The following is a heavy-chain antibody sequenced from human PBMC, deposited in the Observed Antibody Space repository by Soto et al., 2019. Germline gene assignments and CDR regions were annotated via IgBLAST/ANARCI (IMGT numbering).Heavy chain of an antibody. D-gene: IGHD3-22*01. CDR3: AKDRNYYDSSGPEIDY. CDR1: GFTFSSYG. J-gene: IGHJ4*02. V-gene: IGHV3-30*18. Sequence: PGGSLRLSCAASGFTFSSYGMHWVRQAPGKGLEWVAVISYDGSNKYYADSVKGRFTISRVNSKNTLYLQMNSLRAEDTAVYYCAKDRNYYDSSGPEIDYWGQGTLVTVSS. CDR2: ISYDGSNK.